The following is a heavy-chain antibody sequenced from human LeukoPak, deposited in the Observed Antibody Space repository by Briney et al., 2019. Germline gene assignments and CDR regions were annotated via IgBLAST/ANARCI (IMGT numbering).Heavy chain of an antibody. V-gene: IGHV1-46*01. CDR1: GYTFTSYY. Sequence: ASVKVSCKASGYTFTSYYMHWVQQAPGQGLEWMGIINPSGGSTSYAQKFQGRVTMTRDMSTSTDYMELSSLRSEDTAVYYCARDNSVEDTAWWFDPWGQGTLVTVSS. D-gene: IGHD4-23*01. CDR3: ARDNSVEDTAWWFDP. CDR2: INPSGGST. J-gene: IGHJ5*02.